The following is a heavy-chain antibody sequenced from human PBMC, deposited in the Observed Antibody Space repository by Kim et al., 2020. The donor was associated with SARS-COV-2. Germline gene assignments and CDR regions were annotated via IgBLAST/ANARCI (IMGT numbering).Heavy chain of an antibody. CDR3: ATYPPTGFGELILR. CDR1: GVFVSSGSHY. V-gene: IGHV4-61*01. CDR2: IYYSGST. Sequence: SETLSLTCIVSGVFVSSGSHYWSWIWQPPGKGLEWIGYIYYSGSTHYNPSLKSRVTISLDTSKNQFSVNLNSLTAADTAVYYCATYPPTGFGELILRWGQGTLVTVSS. J-gene: IGHJ4*02. D-gene: IGHD3-10*01.